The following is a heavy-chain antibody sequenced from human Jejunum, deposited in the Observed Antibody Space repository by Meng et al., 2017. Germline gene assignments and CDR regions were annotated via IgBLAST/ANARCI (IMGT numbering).Heavy chain of an antibody. D-gene: IGHD2-15*01. CDR2: ISESGSDI. CDR1: GFTFSSYE. CDR3: ARDLRGSGHRYDFDY. Sequence: GESLKISCAASGFTFSSYEMSWVRQAPGKGLEWVSYISESGSDIYYADSVKGRFTISRDNAKNSVYLQMNSVRVEDTAVYYCARDLRGSGHRYDFDYWGHGNLVTGAS. V-gene: IGHV3-48*03. J-gene: IGHJ4*01.